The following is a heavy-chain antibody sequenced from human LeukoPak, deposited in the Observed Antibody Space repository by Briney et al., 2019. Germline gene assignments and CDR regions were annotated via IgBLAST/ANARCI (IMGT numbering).Heavy chain of an antibody. D-gene: IGHD3-3*01. CDR1: GGSISSSSYY. CDR3: ARHPTIFGVVIMWYYFDY. V-gene: IGHV4-39*01. Sequence: PSETLSLTCTVSGGSISSSSYYWGWIRQPPGKGLERIGSIYYSGSTYYNPSLKSRVTISVDTSKNQFSLKLSSVTAADTAVYYCARHPTIFGVVIMWYYFDYWGQGTLVTVSS. CDR2: IYYSGST. J-gene: IGHJ4*02.